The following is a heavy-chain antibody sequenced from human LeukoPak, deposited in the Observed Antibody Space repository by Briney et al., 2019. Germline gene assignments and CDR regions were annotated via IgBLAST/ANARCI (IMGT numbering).Heavy chain of an antibody. CDR3: ARDAWSRITGPADSDQ. CDR2: ISYDGSNK. V-gene: IGHV3-30-3*01. Sequence: PGRSLRLSCGASGFTFSSYAMHWVRQAPGKGLEWVAVISYDGSNKYYADSVKGRFTISRDNSKNTLYLQMNSLRAEDTAMYYCARDAWSRITGPADSDQWGQGTLVTVSS. D-gene: IGHD1-14*01. CDR1: GFTFSSYA. J-gene: IGHJ4*02.